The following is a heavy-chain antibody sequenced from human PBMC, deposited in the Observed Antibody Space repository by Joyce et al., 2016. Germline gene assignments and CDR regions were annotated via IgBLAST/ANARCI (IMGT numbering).Heavy chain of an antibody. CDR1: ELTFSSYA. V-gene: IGHV3-23*01. D-gene: IGHD2/OR15-2a*01. CDR3: AKLLYAQYYYGMDV. J-gene: IGHJ6*02. Sequence: EVQVLESGGGLVQPGGSLRLSCAASELTFSSYAMTWVRQAPGKGVEWVSAMSGSGGSTRYADSVKGRFTISRDNSKNTLYLQMNSLRAEDTAIYYCAKLLYAQYYYGMDVWGQGTTVTVSS. CDR2: MSGSGGST.